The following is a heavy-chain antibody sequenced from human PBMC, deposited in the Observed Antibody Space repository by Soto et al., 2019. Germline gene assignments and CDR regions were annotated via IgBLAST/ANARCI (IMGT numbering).Heavy chain of an antibody. V-gene: IGHV4-59*12. Sequence: QVQLQESGPGLVKPSETLSLSCTVSGGSISNYYWSWLRQPPGERLEWIGNIQYSGSTNYNPSLKSWGPISVSTSKNPFSLNVNLVTAGDTAIYYCATGGGWLPDFWGQGTLVTVSS. CDR3: ATGGGWLPDF. CDR1: GGSISNYY. D-gene: IGHD5-12*01. CDR2: IQYSGST. J-gene: IGHJ4*02.